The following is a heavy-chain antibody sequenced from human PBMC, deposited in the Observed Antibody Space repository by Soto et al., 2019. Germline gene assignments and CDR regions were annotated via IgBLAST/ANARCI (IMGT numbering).Heavy chain of an antibody. CDR2: IRNKANSYTT. J-gene: IGHJ4*02. CDR3: VRRVTGPRLPLDY. CDR1: GFTFSDHY. Sequence: EVQLVESGGGLVQPGGSLRISCAASGFTFSDHYMDWVRQAPGKGLEWVGRIRNKANSYTTEYAASVKGRFTISRDDSKNSLYLQMNSLKTEDTAVYYCVRRVTGPRLPLDYWGQGTLVTVSS. V-gene: IGHV3-72*01. D-gene: IGHD1-20*01.